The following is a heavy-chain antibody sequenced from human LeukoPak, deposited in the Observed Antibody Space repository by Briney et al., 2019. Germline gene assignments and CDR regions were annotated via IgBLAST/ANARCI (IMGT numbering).Heavy chain of an antibody. CDR1: GYTFTGYY. CDR2: INPNSGGT. CDR3: ARSPSGDYGDYLYYFDY. Sequence: ASVKVFCKASGYTFTGYYMHWVRQAPGQGLEWMGWINPNSGGTNYAQKFQGRVTMTRDTSISTAYMELSRLRSDDTPVYYCARSPSGDYGDYLYYFDYWGQGTLVTVSS. V-gene: IGHV1-2*02. J-gene: IGHJ4*02. D-gene: IGHD4-17*01.